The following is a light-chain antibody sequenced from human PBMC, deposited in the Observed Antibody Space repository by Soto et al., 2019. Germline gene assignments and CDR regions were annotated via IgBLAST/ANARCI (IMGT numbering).Light chain of an antibody. Sequence: EIVMKQSPANLSVSPGERATLSCRASQSVSSNLAWYQQKPGQAPRLLIYGASTRATGIPARFSGSGSGTEFTLTISSLQSVDFAVYYCQQYNNWRPSITFGQGTRLEIK. CDR1: QSVSSN. CDR3: QQYNNWRPSIT. J-gene: IGKJ5*01. V-gene: IGKV3D-15*01. CDR2: GAS.